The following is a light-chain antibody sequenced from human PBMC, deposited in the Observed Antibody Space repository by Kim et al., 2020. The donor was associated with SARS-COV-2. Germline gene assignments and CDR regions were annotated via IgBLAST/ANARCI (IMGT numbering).Light chain of an antibody. CDR1: QSVSSN. V-gene: IGKV3-15*01. Sequence: EIVMTQSPATLSVSPGERATLSCRASQSVSSNLAWFHQKPGQAPRLLIYGASTRATGIPARFSGSGSGTEFTLTISSPQSEDFAVYYCQQYNNWPRTFGQGTKVDI. J-gene: IGKJ1*01. CDR2: GAS. CDR3: QQYNNWPRT.